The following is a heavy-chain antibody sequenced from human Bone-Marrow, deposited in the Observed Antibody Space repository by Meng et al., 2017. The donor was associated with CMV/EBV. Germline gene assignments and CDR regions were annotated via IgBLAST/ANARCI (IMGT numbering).Heavy chain of an antibody. J-gene: IGHJ4*02. CDR3: AKYGYYDSSGYYPFDY. CDR1: GFTFSSYA. D-gene: IGHD3-22*01. V-gene: IGHV3-23*01. Sequence: LSLTCAASGFTFSSYAMSWVRQAPGKGLEWVSAISGSGGSTYYADSVKGRFTISRDNSKNTLYLQMNSLRAEDTAVYYCAKYGYYDSSGYYPFDYWGQGTLVTVSS. CDR2: ISGSGGST.